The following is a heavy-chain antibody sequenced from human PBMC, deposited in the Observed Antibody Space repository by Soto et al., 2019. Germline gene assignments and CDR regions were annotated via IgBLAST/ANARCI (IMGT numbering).Heavy chain of an antibody. CDR2: INPSNEIT. V-gene: IGHV1-2*02. D-gene: IGHD1-26*01. CDR3: MRGGWGDSPIDY. Sequence: ASVKVPWAASGYTFSAYYVHWARLTPGRGFQWLGWINPSNEITTFSQFFQGRVTMTRDTSTNTVHMELNRLTSDDTAVYYCMRGGWGDSPIDYWGQGTQVNVSS. CDR1: GYTFSAYY. J-gene: IGHJ4*02.